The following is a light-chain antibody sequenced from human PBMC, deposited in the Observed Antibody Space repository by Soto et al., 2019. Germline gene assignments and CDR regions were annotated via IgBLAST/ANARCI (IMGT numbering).Light chain of an antibody. Sequence: QSALTQPRSVSGSPGQSVTISCTGTSSDVGGYNYVSWYQQRPGKAPKLMIYDVTKRPSGVPDRFSGSKSGNTASLTISGLQAEDEADYYCCSYSRTYTYLFGTATKLTVL. CDR3: CSYSRTYTYL. J-gene: IGLJ1*01. V-gene: IGLV2-11*01. CDR2: DVT. CDR1: SSDVGGYNY.